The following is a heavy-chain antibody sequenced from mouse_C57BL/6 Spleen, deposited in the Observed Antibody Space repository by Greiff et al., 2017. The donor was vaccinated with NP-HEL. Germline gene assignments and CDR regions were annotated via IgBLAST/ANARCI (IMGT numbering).Heavy chain of an antibody. Sequence: QVQLQQPGAELVKPGASVKLSCKASGYTFTSYWMHWVKQRPGRGLEWIGRIDPNSGGTKYNEKFKGKATLTADKSSSTAYMQLSSLTSEDSAVYFCARGSWDGYYAMDYWGQGTSVTVSS. CDR2: IDPNSGGT. CDR1: GYTFTSYW. CDR3: ARGSWDGYYAMDY. J-gene: IGHJ4*01. D-gene: IGHD4-1*01. V-gene: IGHV1-62-3*01.